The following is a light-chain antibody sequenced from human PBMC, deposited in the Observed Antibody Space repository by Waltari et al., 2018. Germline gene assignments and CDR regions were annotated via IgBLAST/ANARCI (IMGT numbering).Light chain of an antibody. CDR1: QSISSW. CDR2: KAS. CDR3: QQYSAYPET. V-gene: IGKV1-5*03. J-gene: IGKJ1*01. Sequence: DIQMTQSPSTLSASIGDRVTITCRASQSISSWLSWYKQKPGKATKKLLIYKASSLESGVPSRFSGSGSGTEFTLTISSLQPDDSATYYCQQYSAYPETFGQGTKVEIK.